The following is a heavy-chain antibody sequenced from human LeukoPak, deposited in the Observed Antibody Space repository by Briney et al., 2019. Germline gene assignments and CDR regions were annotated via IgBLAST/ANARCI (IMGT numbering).Heavy chain of an antibody. J-gene: IGHJ5*02. D-gene: IGHD3-3*01. V-gene: IGHV3-21*01. Sequence: PGGSLRLSCAASGFTFSSYSMNWVRQAPGKGLEWVSSISSSSSYIYYADSVKGRFTISRDNAKNPLYLQMNSLRAEDTAVYYCARAPETWPGYDFWSGYWDNWFDPWGQGTLVTVSS. CDR1: GFTFSSYS. CDR2: ISSSSSYI. CDR3: ARAPETWPGYDFWSGYWDNWFDP.